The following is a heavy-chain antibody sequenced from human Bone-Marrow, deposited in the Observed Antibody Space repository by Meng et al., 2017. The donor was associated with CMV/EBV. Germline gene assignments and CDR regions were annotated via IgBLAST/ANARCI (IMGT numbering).Heavy chain of an antibody. CDR3: ANKYHGYYGMDG. Sequence: GGSLRLSCAASGFTFSDYYMTWIRQTPGKGLEWISYISSGGYLKYYADSLKGRFTIPRDNSKNTMYLQMNSLRAEDTAVYYCANKYHGYYGMDGWGQGTTVTVSS. J-gene: IGHJ6*02. D-gene: IGHD2-2*01. CDR1: GFTFSDYY. V-gene: IGHV3-11*01. CDR2: ISSGGYLK.